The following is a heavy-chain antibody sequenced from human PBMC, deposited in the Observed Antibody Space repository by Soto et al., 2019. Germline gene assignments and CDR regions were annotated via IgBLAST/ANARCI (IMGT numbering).Heavy chain of an antibody. V-gene: IGHV1-69*13. Sequence: ASVNVSCKASGGTFSSYAISWVRQAPGQGLEWMGGIIPIFGTANYAQKFQGRVTITADESTSTAYMELSSLRSEDTAVYYCARVGPYDSSGYAGFDPWGQGTLVTVSS. CDR1: GGTFSSYA. CDR3: ARVGPYDSSGYAGFDP. CDR2: IIPIFGTA. D-gene: IGHD3-22*01. J-gene: IGHJ5*02.